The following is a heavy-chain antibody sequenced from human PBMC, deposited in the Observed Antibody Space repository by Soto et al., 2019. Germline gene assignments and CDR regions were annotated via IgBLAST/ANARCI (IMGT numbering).Heavy chain of an antibody. CDR2: IDPSDSQT. J-gene: IGHJ4*02. V-gene: IGHV5-10-1*01. CDR1: GYSFAGYW. D-gene: IGHD3-22*01. CDR3: ARQIYDSDTGPNFQYYFDS. Sequence: GESLKIACNGSGYSFAGYWITWVRQKPGKGLEWMGRIDPSDSQTYYSPSFRGHVTISVTKSITTVFLQWSSLRASDTAMYYCARQIYDSDTGPNFQYYFDSWGQGTPVTVSS.